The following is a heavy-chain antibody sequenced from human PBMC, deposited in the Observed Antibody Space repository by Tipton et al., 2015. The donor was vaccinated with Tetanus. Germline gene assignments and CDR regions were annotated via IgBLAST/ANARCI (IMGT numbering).Heavy chain of an antibody. CDR2: ISGSGGST. J-gene: IGHJ4*02. Sequence: CAASGFTFSSYAMSWVRQAPGKGLEWVSAISGSGGSTYYADSVKGRFTISRDNSKNTLYLQMNSLRAEDTAVYYCAKGPYSSGWYYGPLDYWGQGTLVTVSS. V-gene: IGHV3-23*01. D-gene: IGHD6-19*01. CDR3: AKGPYSSGWYYGPLDY. CDR1: GFTFSSYA.